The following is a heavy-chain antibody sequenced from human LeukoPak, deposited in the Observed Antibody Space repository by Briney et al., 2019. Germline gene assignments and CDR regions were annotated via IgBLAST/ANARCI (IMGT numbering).Heavy chain of an antibody. Sequence: GESLKISCKGSGYSFTNYWIGWVRQMPGKGLEWMGIIYPDDSDTRYSPSFQGQVTISADKSISTAYLQWSSLKASDTAIYYCARGVVPAFYYYGMGVWGQGTTVTVSS. CDR3: ARGVVPAFYYYGMGV. D-gene: IGHD2-2*01. CDR2: IYPDDSDT. CDR1: GYSFTNYW. J-gene: IGHJ6*02. V-gene: IGHV5-51*01.